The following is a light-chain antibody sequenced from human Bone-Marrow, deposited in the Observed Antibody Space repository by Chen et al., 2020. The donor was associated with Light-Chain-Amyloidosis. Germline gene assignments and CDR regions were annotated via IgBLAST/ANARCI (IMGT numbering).Light chain of an antibody. J-gene: IGKJ2*01. CDR3: QQYYGTPLT. V-gene: IGKV4-1*01. Sequence: DIVMTQSPDCLAVSLGERATINCKSSQSVLYSSNNKNYLSWYQQKPGQPPKLPIYWASTRESGVPDRFSGSGSGTDFTLTISRLQAEDVAVYYCQQYYGTPLTFGQGTKLEIK. CDR2: WAS. CDR1: QSVLYSSNNKNY.